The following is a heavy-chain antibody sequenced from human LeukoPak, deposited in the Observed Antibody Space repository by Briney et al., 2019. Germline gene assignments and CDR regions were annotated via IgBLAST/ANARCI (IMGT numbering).Heavy chain of an antibody. V-gene: IGHV4-59*11. CDR3: ARFSRDAVSTPYYLNY. J-gene: IGHJ4*02. Sequence: PTETLSLTCCVSGGSTSGHYWTWIRQPPGKGLEWIGYIYYTGSTNYNPSLRSRVTISLDTSKNQFSLNLSSVTAADTAVYYCARFSRDAVSTPYYLNYWGQGTLVTVSS. CDR2: IYYTGST. CDR1: GGSTSGHY. D-gene: IGHD5/OR15-5a*01.